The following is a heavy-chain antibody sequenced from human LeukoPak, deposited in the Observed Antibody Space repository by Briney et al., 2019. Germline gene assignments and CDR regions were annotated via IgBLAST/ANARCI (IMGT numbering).Heavy chain of an antibody. CDR1: GFSLSTSGLG. V-gene: IGHV2-5*02. CDR3: AHANYYSYLMDV. Sequence: KLSGPTLVNPTQTLTLTCTFSGFSLSTSGLGVGWIRQPPGKALEWLAFIYWDDDKYYSPFLKSRLTITKDTSKNQVVLSMTNMDPVDTATYFCAHANYYSYLMDVWGKGTTVTVSS. CDR2: IYWDDDK. J-gene: IGHJ6*03.